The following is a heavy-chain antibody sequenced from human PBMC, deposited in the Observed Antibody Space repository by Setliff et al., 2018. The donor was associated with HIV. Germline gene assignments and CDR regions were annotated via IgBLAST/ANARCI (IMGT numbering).Heavy chain of an antibody. CDR1: GGSISSYY. CDR2: IYYSGST. D-gene: IGHD1-26*01. V-gene: IGHV4-59*01. Sequence: KPSETLSLTCTVSGGSISSYYWSWIRQPPGKGLEWIGYIYYSGSTNYNPSLKSRVTISVDTSKNQFSLKLSSVTAADTAVYYCARVHSGSYYVRRDDAFDIWGQGTMVTVS. J-gene: IGHJ3*02. CDR3: ARVHSGSYYVRRDDAFDI.